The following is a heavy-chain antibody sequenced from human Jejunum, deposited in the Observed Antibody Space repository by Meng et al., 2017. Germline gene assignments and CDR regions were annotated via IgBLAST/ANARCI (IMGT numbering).Heavy chain of an antibody. D-gene: IGHD2-15*01. V-gene: IGHV4-61*05. Sequence: QVQMQESGPGLVKPSETLSLTCTVSGGSISSTTTYWGWIRQPPGKGLELIGYINYSGSTNYKPSLKSRVTISVDTSMNQFSLKLSSVTAADTAVYYCARMIGSGPFDYWGQGTLVTVSS. CDR2: INYSGST. J-gene: IGHJ4*02. CDR3: ARMIGSGPFDY. CDR1: GGSISSTTTY.